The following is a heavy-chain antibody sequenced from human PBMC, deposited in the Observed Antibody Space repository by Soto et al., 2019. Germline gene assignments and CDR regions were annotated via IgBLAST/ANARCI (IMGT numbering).Heavy chain of an antibody. J-gene: IGHJ4*02. CDR3: ARGGYGSGSYYIWAPDY. V-gene: IGHV4-34*01. CDR2: INHSGST. D-gene: IGHD3-10*01. Sequence: PSETLSLTCAVYGGSFSGYYWSWIRQPPGKGLEWIGEINHSGSTNYNPSLKSRVTISVDTSKNHFSLKLSSVTAADTAVFYCARGGYGSGSYYIWAPDYWGQGTLVTVSS. CDR1: GGSFSGYY.